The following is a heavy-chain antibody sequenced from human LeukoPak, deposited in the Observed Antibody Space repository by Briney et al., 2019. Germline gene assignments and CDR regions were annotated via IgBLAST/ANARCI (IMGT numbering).Heavy chain of an antibody. CDR3: ARGDFWSAYYFDY. J-gene: IGHJ4*02. CDR1: GGSISSGDYY. D-gene: IGHD3-3*01. V-gene: IGHV4-30-4*01. Sequence: PSETLSLTCTVSGGSISSGDYYWSWIRQPPGKGLEWIGYIYYSGSTYYNSSLKSRVTISVDTSKNQFSLKLSSVTAADTAVYYCARGDFWSAYYFDYWGQGTLVTVSS. CDR2: IYYSGST.